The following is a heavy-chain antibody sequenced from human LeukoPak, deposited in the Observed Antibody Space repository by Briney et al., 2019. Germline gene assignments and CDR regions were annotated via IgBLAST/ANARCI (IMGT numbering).Heavy chain of an antibody. CDR3: ARGTRELRTYSLDY. J-gene: IGHJ4*02. Sequence: GGSLRLSCAASGFTFNSYGMNWVRQAPGKGLEWVAFIRYDGSKKYYADSVKGRFTISRDNSKSTLYLQMNSLRPEDTAVYHGARGTRELRTYSLDYWGQGTLVTVSS. V-gene: IGHV3-30*02. CDR1: GFTFNSYG. D-gene: IGHD1-7*01. CDR2: IRYDGSKK.